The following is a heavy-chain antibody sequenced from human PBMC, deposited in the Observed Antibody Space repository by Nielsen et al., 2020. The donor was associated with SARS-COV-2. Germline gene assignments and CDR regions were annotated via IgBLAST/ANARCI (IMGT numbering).Heavy chain of an antibody. D-gene: IGHD6-13*01. V-gene: IGHV3-48*03. Sequence: LSLTCAASGFTFSSYEMNWVRQAPGKGLEWVSYISGSGITKYYADSVKGRFTISRENAKNSLYLQMNSLRAEDTAIYFCTRGGYSSSYYVAYWGQGSLVTVSS. CDR1: GFTFSSYE. J-gene: IGHJ4*02. CDR3: TRGGYSSSYYVAY. CDR2: ISGSGITK.